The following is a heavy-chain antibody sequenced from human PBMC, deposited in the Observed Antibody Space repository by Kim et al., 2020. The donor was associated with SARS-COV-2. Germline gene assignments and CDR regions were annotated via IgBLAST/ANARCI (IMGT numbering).Heavy chain of an antibody. CDR1: GFIFSDYY. CDR3: ARVFGSYYHRSRSEPYFDH. V-gene: IGHV3-11*06. J-gene: IGHJ4*02. D-gene: IGHD3-22*01. Sequence: GGSLRLSCAASGFIFSDYYMSWIRQAPGKGLEWLSYISSSGSYTNFGDSLKGRFTISRDNAKNSLYLQMNSLRAEDTAVYYCARVFGSYYHRSRSEPYFDHWGQGTLVTVSS. CDR2: ISSSGSYT.